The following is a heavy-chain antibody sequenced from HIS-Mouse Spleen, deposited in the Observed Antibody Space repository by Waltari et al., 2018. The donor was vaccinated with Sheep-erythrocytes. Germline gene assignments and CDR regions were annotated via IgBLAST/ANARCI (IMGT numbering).Heavy chain of an antibody. D-gene: IGHD6-6*01. Sequence: QVQLVQSGAEVKKPGASVKVSCKASGYPFTSSYMHLVRHAPGQGLERMGIINPSGGSTSYAQKFQGRVTMTRDTSTSTVYMELSSLRSEDTAVYYCARGTTPRAARGGLDYWGQGTLVTVSS. CDR2: INPSGGST. CDR3: ARGTTPRAARGGLDY. V-gene: IGHV1-46*03. CDR1: GYPFTSSY. J-gene: IGHJ4*02.